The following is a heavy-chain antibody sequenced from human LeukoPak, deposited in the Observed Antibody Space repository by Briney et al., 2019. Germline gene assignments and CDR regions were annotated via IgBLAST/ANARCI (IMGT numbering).Heavy chain of an antibody. CDR2: ITSSSSTI. D-gene: IGHD2/OR15-2a*01. CDR1: GFTFSSHS. J-gene: IGHJ4*02. CDR3: ARRPNAGFYGIAY. V-gene: IGHV3-48*02. Sequence: GGSLRLSCAASGFTFSSHSMNWVRQAPGKGLEWVSYITSSSSTIHYADSVKGRFTISRDNAKNSLYLQMNSLRDEDTAVYYCARRPNAGFYGIAYWGQGTLVTVSS.